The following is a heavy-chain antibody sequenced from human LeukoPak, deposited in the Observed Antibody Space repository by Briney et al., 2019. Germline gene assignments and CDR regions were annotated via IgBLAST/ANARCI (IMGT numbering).Heavy chain of an antibody. CDR2: ISSSGSTI. CDR3: AGPYCSGGGCYSAILGY. J-gene: IGHJ4*02. D-gene: IGHD2-15*01. Sequence: PGGSLRLSCAASGLTLSDYYMSWIRQAPGKGLEWVSYISSSGSTIYYADSVKGRFTISRDNAENSLYLQMDSLRAEDTAVYYCAGPYCSGGGCYSAILGYWGQGTLVTVSS. V-gene: IGHV3-11*04. CDR1: GLTLSDYY.